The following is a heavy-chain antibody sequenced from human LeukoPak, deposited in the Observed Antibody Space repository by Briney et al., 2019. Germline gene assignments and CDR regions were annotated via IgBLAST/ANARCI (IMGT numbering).Heavy chain of an antibody. CDR3: ARDGAGYYDSSGYYGGKYYFDY. CDR1: GGTFSSYA. V-gene: IGHV1-69*13. D-gene: IGHD3-22*01. J-gene: IGHJ4*02. CDR2: IIPIFGTA. Sequence: SVTVSCKASGGTFSSYAISWVRQAPGQGLEWMGGIIPIFGTANYAQKFQGRVTITADESTSTAYMELSSLRSEDTAVYYCARDGAGYYDSSGYYGGKYYFDYWGQGTLVTVSS.